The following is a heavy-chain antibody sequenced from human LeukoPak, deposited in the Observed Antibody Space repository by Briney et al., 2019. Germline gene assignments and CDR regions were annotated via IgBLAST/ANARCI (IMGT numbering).Heavy chain of an antibody. CDR1: GYSISSGYY. D-gene: IGHD2-15*01. CDR2: IYHSGRT. CDR3: ARRVVAATPGAFDY. J-gene: IGHJ4*02. Sequence: SETLSLTCTVSGYSISSGYYWGWIRQPPGKGLEWIGIIYHSGRTDYNPSLKSRVTISEDTSKNQFSLKLSSVTAADTAVYYCARRVVAATPGAFDYWGQGTLVTVSS. V-gene: IGHV4-38-2*02.